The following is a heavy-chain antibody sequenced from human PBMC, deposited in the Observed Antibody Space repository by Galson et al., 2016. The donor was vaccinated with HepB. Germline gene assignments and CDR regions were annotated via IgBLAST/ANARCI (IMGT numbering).Heavy chain of an antibody. CDR2: INQDANEK. V-gene: IGHV3-7*01. D-gene: IGHD2-21*01. Sequence: SLRLSCAASGFTFTNYWMSWVRQAPGKGLEWVAQINQDANEKYYVDSVKGRFTISRDNAKKSLYLQMNSLRAADTAGYYCARDATRGGDFDYWAQGTLVIVSS. CDR1: GFTFTNYW. CDR3: ARDATRGGDFDY. J-gene: IGHJ4*02.